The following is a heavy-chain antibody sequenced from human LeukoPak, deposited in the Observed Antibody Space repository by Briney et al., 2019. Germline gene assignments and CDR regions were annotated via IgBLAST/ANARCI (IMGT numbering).Heavy chain of an antibody. CDR3: ARDLTRIVGATTFGY. D-gene: IGHD1-26*01. CDR2: INPNSGGT. CDR1: GYSFTDKY. J-gene: IGHJ4*02. V-gene: IGHV1-2*02. Sequence: ASVKVSCKASGYSFTDKYMHWVRQAPGQGLEWMGWINPNSGGTNYAQKFQGRVTMTRDTSISTAYMELSRLRSDDTAVYYCARDLTRIVGATTFGYWGQGTLVTVSS.